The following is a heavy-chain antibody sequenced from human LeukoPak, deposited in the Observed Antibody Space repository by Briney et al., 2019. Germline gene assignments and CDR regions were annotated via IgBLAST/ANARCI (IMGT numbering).Heavy chain of an antibody. V-gene: IGHV3-13*01. Sequence: GGSLRLSCAASGFTFSSYDMHWVRQATGKGLEWVSGIGTAGDIYYPGSVKGRFTISRDNAKNSLYLQMNSLRAEDTAVYYCARDSSGYFHWFDPWGQGTLVTVSS. D-gene: IGHD3-22*01. CDR3: ARDSSGYFHWFDP. CDR1: GFTFSSYD. J-gene: IGHJ5*02. CDR2: IGTAGDI.